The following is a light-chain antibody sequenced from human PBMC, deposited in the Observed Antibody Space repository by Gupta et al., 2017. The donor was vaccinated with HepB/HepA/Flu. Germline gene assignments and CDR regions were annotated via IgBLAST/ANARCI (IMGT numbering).Light chain of an antibody. Sequence: IQMTQSPSSLSASVGDRVTITCRASQSISSYLNWYQQKPGKAPKLLIYAASSLQSGVPSRFSGSGSGTDFTLTISSLQPEDVATYYWQQSYSTPLTFGGGTKVEIK. CDR2: AAS. CDR1: QSISSY. J-gene: IGKJ4*02. V-gene: IGKV1-39*01. CDR3: QQSYSTPLT.